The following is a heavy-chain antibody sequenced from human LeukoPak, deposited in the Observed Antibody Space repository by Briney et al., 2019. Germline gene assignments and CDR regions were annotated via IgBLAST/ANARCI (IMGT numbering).Heavy chain of an antibody. CDR2: INPNGGGT. Sequence: SVKVSCKASGYTFTGYYMHWVRQAPGQGLEWMGWINPNGGGTNYAQKFQGRVTMTRDTSISTAYMELSRLRSDDTAVYYCASGVEMATNALENWGQGTLVTVSS. D-gene: IGHD5-24*01. CDR1: GYTFTGYY. CDR3: ASGVEMATNALEN. J-gene: IGHJ4*02. V-gene: IGHV1-2*02.